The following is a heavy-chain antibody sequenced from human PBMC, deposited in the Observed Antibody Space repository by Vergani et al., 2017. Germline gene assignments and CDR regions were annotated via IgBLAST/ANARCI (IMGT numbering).Heavy chain of an antibody. CDR1: GFTFIMHA. Sequence: EVQLLESGGDLVQPGGSLRLSCAASGFTFIMHAMSWVRQAPGKGLEWGSTLSASDRRTHYADSVKGRFTISRDNSKNTLFLHMNSLIPEDTSVYYCAKVCRSEVAGTFGAFDIWGQGTMVTVSS. CDR2: LSASDRRT. D-gene: IGHD6-19*01. J-gene: IGHJ3*02. V-gene: IGHV3-23*01. CDR3: AKVCRSEVAGTFGAFDI.